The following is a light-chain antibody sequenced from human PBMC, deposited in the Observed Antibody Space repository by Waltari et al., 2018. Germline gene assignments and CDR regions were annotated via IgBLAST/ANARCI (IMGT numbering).Light chain of an antibody. V-gene: IGLV2-8*01. Sequence: QSALTQPPSASGSPGQSVTISGTGTCSNVRGYNYVSWYHQHPGKVPKLIIYAITNRPSGVPDRFSGSRSGNTASLTVSGLLPDDEADYYCSAYADNKGVFGGGTKLTVL. CDR2: AIT. J-gene: IGLJ2*01. CDR1: CSNVRGYNY. CDR3: SAYADNKGV.